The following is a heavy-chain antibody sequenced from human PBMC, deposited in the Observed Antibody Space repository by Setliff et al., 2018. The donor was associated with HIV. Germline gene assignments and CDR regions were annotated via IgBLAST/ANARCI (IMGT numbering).Heavy chain of an antibody. D-gene: IGHD1-1*01. Sequence: GGSLSLSCAASGFTFSNAWMSWVRQAPGKGLEWVGRIKSKTDGGTTDYAAPVKGRFTISRDDSTNTLYLQMNGLRAEDTAIYYCTTYNWKDGLGFDIWGQGTMVTVSS. V-gene: IGHV3-15*01. CDR2: IKSKTDGGTT. CDR3: TTYNWKDGLGFDI. J-gene: IGHJ3*02. CDR1: GFTFSNAW.